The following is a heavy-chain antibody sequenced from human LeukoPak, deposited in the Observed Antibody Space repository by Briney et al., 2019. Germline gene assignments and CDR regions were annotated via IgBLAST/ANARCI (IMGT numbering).Heavy chain of an antibody. D-gene: IGHD7-27*01. CDR2: ISSNGGST. CDR3: ARGVLTGDLGAFDI. Sequence: GGSLRLSCAASGFTFSSYAMHWVRQAPGKGLEYVSAISSNGGSTYYANSVKGRFTISRDNSKNTPYLQMGSLRAEDMAVYYCARGVLTGDLGAFDIWGQGTMVTVSS. J-gene: IGHJ3*02. CDR1: GFTFSSYA. V-gene: IGHV3-64*01.